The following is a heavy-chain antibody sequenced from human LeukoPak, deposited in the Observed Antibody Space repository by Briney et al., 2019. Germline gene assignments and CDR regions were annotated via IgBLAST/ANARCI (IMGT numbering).Heavy chain of an antibody. CDR3: ARYYPCPDY. Sequence: GGSLRLSCAVSGFTSRSYAMSWVRQAPGKGLEWVSGISDSGGSTYYADSVKGRFTISRDNSKNTLFLEMNSLRAEDTAVYYCARYYPCPDYWGQGTLVTVSS. J-gene: IGHJ4*02. CDR2: ISDSGGST. V-gene: IGHV3-23*01. D-gene: IGHD2-15*01. CDR1: GFTSRSYA.